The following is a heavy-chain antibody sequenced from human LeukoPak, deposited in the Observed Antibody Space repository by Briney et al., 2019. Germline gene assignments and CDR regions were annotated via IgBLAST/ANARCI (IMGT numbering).Heavy chain of an antibody. CDR1: GFTFNSFG. CDR3: AKDYDSSGWAAFDI. Sequence: GGSLRLSCAASGFTFNSFGMHWVRQAPGKGLEWVAFISYDGSNKYFADSVKGRFTISRDNSKNTVCLQMNSLRAEDTAVYYCAKDYDSSGWAAFDIWGQGTMVTVSS. V-gene: IGHV3-30*18. J-gene: IGHJ3*02. CDR2: ISYDGSNK. D-gene: IGHD3-22*01.